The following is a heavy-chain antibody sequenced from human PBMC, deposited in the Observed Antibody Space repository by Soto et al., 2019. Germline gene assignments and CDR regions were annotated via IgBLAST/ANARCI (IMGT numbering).Heavy chain of an antibody. CDR2: IYHSGST. CDR1: GGSISSGGYS. Sequence: QLQLQESGSGLVKPSQTLSLTCAVSGGSISSGGYSWSWIRQPPGKGLEWIGYIYHSGSTYYNPSLKSRVTISVDRSKNQFSLTLSSVTAADTAVYYCARALYYYDSSGYSPYNWFDPWGQGTLVTVSS. D-gene: IGHD3-22*01. CDR3: ARALYYYDSSGYSPYNWFDP. J-gene: IGHJ5*02. V-gene: IGHV4-30-2*01.